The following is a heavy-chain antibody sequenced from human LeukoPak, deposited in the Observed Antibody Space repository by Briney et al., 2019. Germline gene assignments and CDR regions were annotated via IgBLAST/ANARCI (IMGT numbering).Heavy chain of an antibody. CDR3: ARDTGGSSGWYTSRYPVDY. D-gene: IGHD6-19*01. CDR1: GYTFTGYY. Sequence: ASVKVSCKASGYTFTGYYMHWVRQAPGQGLEWMGWINPNSGGTNYAQKFQGRVTMTRDTSISTAYMELSRLRSDDTAVYYCARDTGGSSGWYTSRYPVDYWGQGTLVTVSS. CDR2: INPNSGGT. V-gene: IGHV1-2*02. J-gene: IGHJ4*02.